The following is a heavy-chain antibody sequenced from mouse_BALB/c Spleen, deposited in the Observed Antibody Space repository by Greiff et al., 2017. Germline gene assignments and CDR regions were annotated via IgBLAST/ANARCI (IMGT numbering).Heavy chain of an antibody. CDR3: ARKGDYYGSSLFWYFDV. CDR2: IWSGGST. D-gene: IGHD1-1*01. J-gene: IGHJ1*01. CDR1: GFSLTSYG. V-gene: IGHV2-2*02. Sequence: QVQLVESGPGLVQPSQSLSITCTVSGFSLTSYGVHWVRQSPGKGLEWLGVIWSGGSTDYNAAFISRLSISKDNSKSQVFFKMNSLQANDTAIYYCARKGDYYGSSLFWYFDVWGAGTTVTVSS.